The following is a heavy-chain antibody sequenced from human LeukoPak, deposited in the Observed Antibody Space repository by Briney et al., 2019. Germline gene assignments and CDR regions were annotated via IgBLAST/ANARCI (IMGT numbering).Heavy chain of an antibody. V-gene: IGHV3-9*01. J-gene: IGHJ4*02. CDR1: GFTFDDYA. CDR2: ISWNSGSI. CDR3: ATDTDGF. Sequence: GGSLRLSCAASGFTFDDYAMHWVRQAPGKGLEWVSGISWNSGSIGYADSVKGRFAISRDNAKNSLYLQMNSLRAEDTALYYCATDTDGFWGQGTLVTVSS.